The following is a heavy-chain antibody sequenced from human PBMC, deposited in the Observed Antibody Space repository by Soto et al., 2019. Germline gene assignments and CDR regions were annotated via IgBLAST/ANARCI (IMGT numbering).Heavy chain of an antibody. Sequence: AGGSLRLSCAASGFTFSSYAMSWVRQAPGKGLVWVSAISGSGGSTYYADSVKGRFTISRDNSKNTLYLQMNSLRAEDTAVYYCAKGRSLVVGGNWFDPWGQGTLVTVSS. CDR1: GFTFSSYA. V-gene: IGHV3-23*01. CDR3: AKGRSLVVGGNWFDP. J-gene: IGHJ5*02. CDR2: ISGSGGST. D-gene: IGHD2-15*01.